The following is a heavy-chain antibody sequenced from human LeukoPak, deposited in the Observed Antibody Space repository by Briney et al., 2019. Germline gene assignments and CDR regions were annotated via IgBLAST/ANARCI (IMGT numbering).Heavy chain of an antibody. D-gene: IGHD3-22*01. J-gene: IGHJ4*02. V-gene: IGHV4-4*02. Sequence: SQTPSLTCAVSGASINSSDWWSWVPQPPEKGLEWIADIYHSGSTNHNPSLNSRVTISAGKSQIQFSLTLSSVTAADTAVHYCTTGHYDRSDYHTGFDYWGQGTLVTASS. CDR3: TTGHYDRSDYHTGFDY. CDR1: GASINSSDW. CDR2: IYHSGST.